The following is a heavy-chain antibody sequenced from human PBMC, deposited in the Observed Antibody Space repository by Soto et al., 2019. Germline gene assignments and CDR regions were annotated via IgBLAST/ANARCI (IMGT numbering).Heavy chain of an antibody. D-gene: IGHD6-6*01. Sequence: CTVSGGSISSGGYYWTWIRQHPGKGLEWIGYNYYSGITYYNPSLKSRVTISLDTSKNQFSLKLSSVTAADTAVYYCARGSSIAGLYYGMDVWGQGTTVTVSS. CDR3: ARGSSIAGLYYGMDV. CDR1: GGSISSGGYY. J-gene: IGHJ6*02. V-gene: IGHV4-31*03. CDR2: NYYSGIT.